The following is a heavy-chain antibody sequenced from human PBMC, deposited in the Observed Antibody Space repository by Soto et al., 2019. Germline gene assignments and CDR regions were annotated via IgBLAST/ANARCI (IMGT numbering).Heavy chain of an antibody. CDR3: ARVLYDSSGYSRAFDI. Sequence: SVKVSCKASGGTFSSYAISWVRQAPGQGLEWMGGIIPIFGTANYAQKFQGRVTITADGSTSTAYMELSSLRSEDTAVYYCARVLYDSSGYSRAFDIWGQGTMVTVSS. V-gene: IGHV1-69*13. CDR2: IIPIFGTA. CDR1: GGTFSSYA. D-gene: IGHD3-22*01. J-gene: IGHJ3*02.